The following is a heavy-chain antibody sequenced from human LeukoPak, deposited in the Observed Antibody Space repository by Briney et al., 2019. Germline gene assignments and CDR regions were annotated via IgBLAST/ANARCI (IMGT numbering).Heavy chain of an antibody. D-gene: IGHD2-8*01. V-gene: IGHV3-73*01. CDR1: GFTFSGSA. Sequence: GGSLRXSCAXSGFTFSGSAMHWVRQASGKGLEWVGHIRSRPNSFAAAYAASVKGRFTISRDDSKNTAYLQMNSLKPEDTAVYYCTSPPLYGTPLFGYWGQGTLVTVSS. CDR3: TSPPLYGTPLFGY. CDR2: IRSRPNSFAA. J-gene: IGHJ4*02.